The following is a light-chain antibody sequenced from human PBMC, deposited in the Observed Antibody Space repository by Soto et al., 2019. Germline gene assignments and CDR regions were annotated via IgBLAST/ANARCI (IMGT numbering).Light chain of an antibody. CDR2: DAS. CDR1: QSVRSK. CDR3: QQYNNWPWT. Sequence: EIVMTQSPGTLSVSPVERVTLSCRASQSVRSKLVWYQRKPGQSPRLLIYDASTRATGMPGRFSGSGSGTEFTLTISSLQSEDFAVYYCQQYNNWPWTFGQGTTVDIK. V-gene: IGKV3-15*01. J-gene: IGKJ1*01.